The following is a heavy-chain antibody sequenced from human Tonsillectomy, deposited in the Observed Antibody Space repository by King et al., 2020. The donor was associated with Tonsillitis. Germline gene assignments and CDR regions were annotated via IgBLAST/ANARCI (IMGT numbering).Heavy chain of an antibody. CDR3: ARHTYDTSVYARYSDY. D-gene: IGHD3-22*01. CDR1: GYSFPIYW. J-gene: IGHJ4*02. V-gene: IGHV5-10-1*03. Sequence: QLVQSGPEVKKPGESLRISCKGSGYSFPIYWISWVRQMPGKGLEYMGRIDPSDSDTDYSPSFQGHVTISADEAISTAYLQWSSLRASDTAIYYCARHTYDTSVYARYSDYWGQGTVVTVSS. CDR2: IDPSDSDT.